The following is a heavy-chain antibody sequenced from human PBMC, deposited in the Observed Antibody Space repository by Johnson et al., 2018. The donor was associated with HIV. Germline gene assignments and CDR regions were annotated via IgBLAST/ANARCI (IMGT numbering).Heavy chain of an antibody. CDR3: AREGRGAPHDAFNI. Sequence: QLVESGGGVVQPGRSLRLSCAASGFTFSSYAMHWVRQAPGKGLEWVAVISYDGSNKYYADSVKGRFTISRDNSKNTLYLQMNSLRAEDTAVYYCAREGRGAPHDAFNIWGQGKWSPSLQ. V-gene: IGHV3-30-3*01. CDR1: GFTFSSYA. J-gene: IGHJ3*02. D-gene: IGHD2-15*01. CDR2: ISYDGSNK.